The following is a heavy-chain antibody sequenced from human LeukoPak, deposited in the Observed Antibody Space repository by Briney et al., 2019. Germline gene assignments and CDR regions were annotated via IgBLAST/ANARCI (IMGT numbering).Heavy chain of an antibody. D-gene: IGHD6-13*01. V-gene: IGHV4-34*01. CDR1: GGSFSGYY. CDR2: IHHSGST. Sequence: SETPSLTCAVYGGSFSGYYWSWIRQPPGKGLEWIGEIHHSGSTNYNPSLKSRVTISVDTSKNQFSLKLSSVTAADTAVYYCSVAAAGMGNWFDPWGQGTLVTVSS. CDR3: SVAAAGMGNWFDP. J-gene: IGHJ5*02.